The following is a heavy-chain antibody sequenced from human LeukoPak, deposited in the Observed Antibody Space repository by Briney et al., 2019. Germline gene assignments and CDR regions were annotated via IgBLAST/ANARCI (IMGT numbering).Heavy chain of an antibody. CDR1: GGSISSSSYY. CDR2: IYYSGST. Sequence: SETLSLTCTVSGGSISSSSYYWGWIRQPPGKGLEWIGSIYYSGSTYYNPSLKSRVTISVDTSENQFSLKLSSVTAADTAVYYCALHGQMSTPTFDIWGQGTMVTGSS. J-gene: IGHJ3*02. D-gene: IGHD5-24*01. V-gene: IGHV4-39*01. CDR3: ALHGQMSTPTFDI.